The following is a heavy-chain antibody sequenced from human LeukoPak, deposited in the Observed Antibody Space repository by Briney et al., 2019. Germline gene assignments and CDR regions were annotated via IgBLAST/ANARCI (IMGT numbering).Heavy chain of an antibody. J-gene: IGHJ4*02. Sequence: GGSLRLSCAASGFTFDDYAMHWVRQAPGKGLEWVSGISWNSGSIGYADSVKGRFTISRDNAKNSLYLQMNSLRAEDTAVYYCASSGSYSDYFDYWGQGTLVTVSS. CDR1: GFTFDDYA. CDR3: ASSGSYSDYFDY. D-gene: IGHD1-26*01. V-gene: IGHV3-9*01. CDR2: ISWNSGSI.